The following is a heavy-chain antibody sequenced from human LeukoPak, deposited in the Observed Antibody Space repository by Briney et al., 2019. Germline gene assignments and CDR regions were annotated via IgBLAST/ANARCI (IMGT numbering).Heavy chain of an antibody. Sequence: PSETLSLTCTVSGGSISSGSYYWSWIRQPPGKGLEWIGYIYHSGSTYYNPSLKSRVTISVDRSKNQFSLKLSSVTAADTAVYYCARAPIRKPTDCWGQGTLVTVSS. CDR1: GGSISSGSYY. V-gene: IGHV4-30-2*01. CDR3: ARAPIRKPTDC. J-gene: IGHJ4*02. CDR2: IYHSGST.